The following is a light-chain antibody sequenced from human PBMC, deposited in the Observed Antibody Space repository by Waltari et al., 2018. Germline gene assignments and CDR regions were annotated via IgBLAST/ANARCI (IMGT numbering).Light chain of an antibody. V-gene: IGLV1-44*01. Sequence: QSVLTQPPSASATPGQRVTLPCSGSSSHIGSNPVNWYQQLPGTAPSLLIYGDNRRPSGVPDRFSGSKSGTSASLAISGLQSEDEVDFYCAVWDNSLNGVVFGGGTKLTVL. CDR1: SSHIGSNP. J-gene: IGLJ2*01. CDR2: GDN. CDR3: AVWDNSLNGVV.